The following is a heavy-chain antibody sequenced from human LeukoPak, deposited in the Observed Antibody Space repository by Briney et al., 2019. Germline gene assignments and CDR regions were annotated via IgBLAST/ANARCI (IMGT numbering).Heavy chain of an antibody. CDR1: GYSISSGYY. CDR2: IYQSGNT. J-gene: IGHJ4*02. CDR3: ATYDYVWGTEYFFDY. Sequence: SETPSLTCAVSGYSISSGYYWGWIRQPPGKGLEWIGSIYQSGNTYYTPSLKSRVTISVDTSKNQFSLRLSSVTAADTAVYYCATYDYVWGTEYFFDYWGQGTLVTVSS. V-gene: IGHV4-38-2*01. D-gene: IGHD3-16*01.